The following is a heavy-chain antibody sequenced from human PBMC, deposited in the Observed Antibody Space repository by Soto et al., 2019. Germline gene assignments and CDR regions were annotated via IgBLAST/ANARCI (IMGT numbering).Heavy chain of an antibody. CDR2: IVVGSGNT. Sequence: SVKVSCKASGFTFTSSAVQWVRQARGQRLEWIGWIVVGSGNTNYAQKFQERVTITRDMSTSTAYMELSSLRSEDTAVYYCAAEEAGGRYVFRRGKGPGGRGPLV. D-gene: IGHD3-3*01. CDR3: AAEEAGGRYVFRRGKGP. CDR1: GFTFTSSA. V-gene: IGHV1-58*01. J-gene: IGHJ5*02.